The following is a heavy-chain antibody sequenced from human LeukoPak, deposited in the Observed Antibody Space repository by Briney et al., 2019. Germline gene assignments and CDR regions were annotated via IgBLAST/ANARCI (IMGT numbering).Heavy chain of an antibody. CDR1: GFTFSSYA. CDR3: AKGGYSGSFYNFDY. J-gene: IGHJ4*02. D-gene: IGHD1-26*01. Sequence: GGSLRLSCAASGFTFSSYAMSWVRQAPGKGLEWVSGISGSGGSTYYADSAKGRFTISRDNSKNTLYLQMNSLRAEDTAVYYCAKGGYSGSFYNFDYWGQGTLVTVSS. CDR2: ISGSGGST. V-gene: IGHV3-23*01.